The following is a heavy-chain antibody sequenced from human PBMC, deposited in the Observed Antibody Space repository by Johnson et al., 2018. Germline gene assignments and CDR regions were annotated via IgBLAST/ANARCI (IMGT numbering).Heavy chain of an antibody. Sequence: VQLLESGGGLVQPGGSLRLSCAASGFTFSSDGMSWVRQAPGTGLEWVSAISGSGGSTSYADSVKGRFPIPRDNSKNTQYLQMNSLRAEDTAVYYRAKGIVVVPAASPYYYYGMDVWGQGTTVTVSS. CDR3: AKGIVVVPAASPYYYYGMDV. CDR1: GFTFSSDG. V-gene: IGHV3-23*01. D-gene: IGHD2-2*01. CDR2: ISGSGGST. J-gene: IGHJ6*02.